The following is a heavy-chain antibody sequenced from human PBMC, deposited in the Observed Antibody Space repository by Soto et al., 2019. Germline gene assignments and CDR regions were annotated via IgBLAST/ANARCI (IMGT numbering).Heavy chain of an antibody. D-gene: IGHD6-13*01. V-gene: IGHV3-43*01. CDR1: GFTFDDYT. J-gene: IGHJ6*02. CDR3: AKVANPYSAPTYYYYYGMDV. Sequence: GSLRLSCAASGFTFDDYTMHWVRQAPGKGLEWVSLISWDGGSTYYADSVKGRFTISRDNSKNSLYPQMNSLRTEDTALYYCAKVANPYSAPTYYYYYGMDVWGQGTTVTVSS. CDR2: ISWDGGST.